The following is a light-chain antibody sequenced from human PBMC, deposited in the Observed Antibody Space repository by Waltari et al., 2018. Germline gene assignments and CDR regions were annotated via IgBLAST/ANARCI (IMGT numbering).Light chain of an antibody. CDR1: SYNL. J-gene: IGLJ2*01. Sequence: QSALTQPASVSGSPGQSITISCTGSYNLVSWYQHHPGKAPKLMIYEGNKRPSGVSKRFSGSKSGNTASLIISGLQAEDEADYYCCSYAGSTTYVVFGGGTKLTVL. V-gene: IGLV2-23*01. CDR2: EGN. CDR3: CSYAGSTTYVV.